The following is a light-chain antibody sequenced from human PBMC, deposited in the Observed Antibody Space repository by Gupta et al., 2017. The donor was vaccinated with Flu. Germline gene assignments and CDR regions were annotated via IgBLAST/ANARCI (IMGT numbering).Light chain of an antibody. CDR3: QQSDSFPRT. Sequence: PSSLSASVGDTVTISCRAGQCISSYLNWFQLKPGKAPTLLIYGVSNLQSGVPSRFSGGRSGTDFTLTITSLQPEDFATYVCQQSDSFPRTFGLGTKLDIK. J-gene: IGKJ2*01. V-gene: IGKV1-39*01. CDR1: QCISSY. CDR2: GVS.